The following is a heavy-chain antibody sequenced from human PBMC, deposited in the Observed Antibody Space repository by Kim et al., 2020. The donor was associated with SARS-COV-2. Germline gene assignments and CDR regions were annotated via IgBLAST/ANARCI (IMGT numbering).Heavy chain of an antibody. V-gene: IGHV4-34*01. J-gene: IGHJ2*01. D-gene: IGHD6-6*01. Sequence: SETLSLTCAVYGGSFSGYYWSWIRQPPGKGLEWIGEINHSGSTNYNPSLKSRVTISVDTSKNQFSLKLSSVTAADTAVYYCAIGKASPGAARPPGYFDLWGRGTLVTVSS. CDR2: INHSGST. CDR1: GGSFSGYY. CDR3: AIGKASPGAARPPGYFDL.